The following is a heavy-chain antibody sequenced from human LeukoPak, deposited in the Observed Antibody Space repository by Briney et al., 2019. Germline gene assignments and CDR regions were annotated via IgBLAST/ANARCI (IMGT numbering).Heavy chain of an antibody. CDR1: GYTFTSYG. V-gene: IGHV1-18*01. Sequence: GASVKVSCKASGYTFTSYGISWVRQAPGQGLEWMGWISACNGNTNYAQKLQGRVTMTTDTSTSTAYMELRSLRSDDTAVYYCARVGYCSSTSCYRIDYWGQGTLVTVSS. CDR3: ARVGYCSSTSCYRIDY. CDR2: ISACNGNT. D-gene: IGHD2-2*01. J-gene: IGHJ4*02.